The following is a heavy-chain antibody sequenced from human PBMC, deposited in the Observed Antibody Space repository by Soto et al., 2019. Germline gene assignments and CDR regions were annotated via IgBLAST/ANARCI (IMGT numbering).Heavy chain of an antibody. V-gene: IGHV4-39*01. CDR1: GGSISSSSYY. J-gene: IGHJ6*02. Sequence: LSLTCTVSGGSISSSSYYWGWIRQPPGKGLEWIGSIYYSGSTYYNPSLKSRVTISVDTSKNQFSLKLSSVTAADTAVYYCAYPLWFGELLPYYYYGMDVWGQGTTVTVSS. D-gene: IGHD3-10*01. CDR3: AYPLWFGELLPYYYYGMDV. CDR2: IYYSGST.